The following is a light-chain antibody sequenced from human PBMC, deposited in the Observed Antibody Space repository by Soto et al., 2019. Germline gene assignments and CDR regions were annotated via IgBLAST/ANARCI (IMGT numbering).Light chain of an antibody. CDR1: SSDVGFYNF. V-gene: IGLV2-14*01. CDR3: SSYTRSNTGV. CDR2: DVS. J-gene: IGLJ3*02. Sequence: QSALTQPASVSGSPGQSITISCTGTSSDVGFYNFVSWYQQHPGKAPTLMIYDVSNRPSGVSNRFSGSKSGNTASLTISGLQAEDEADYYCSSYTRSNTGVFGGGTKVTVL.